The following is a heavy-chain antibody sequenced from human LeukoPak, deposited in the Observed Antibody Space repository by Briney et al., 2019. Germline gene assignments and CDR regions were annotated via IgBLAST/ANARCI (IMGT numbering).Heavy chain of an antibody. V-gene: IGHV1-18*01. J-gene: IGHJ4*02. CDR2: ISAHNGKT. D-gene: IGHD4-11*01. CDR3: ARAGTTLLLDY. CDR1: GHTFTSYG. Sequence: ASVKVSCKASGHTFTSYGIIWVRQAPGQGLQWMGWISAHNGKTTYAHTVQGRFTMTTDTSTNTVYLELRSLTSDDTPVYYCARAGTTLLLDYWGEGTLVSVSS.